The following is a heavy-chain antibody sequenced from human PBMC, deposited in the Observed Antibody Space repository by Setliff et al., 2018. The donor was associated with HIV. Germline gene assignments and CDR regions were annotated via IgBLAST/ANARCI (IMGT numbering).Heavy chain of an antibody. CDR3: ARTSSKFYAGNGMDV. V-gene: IGHV4-39*07. CDR1: GGSSSTSDYY. CDR2: IFYNGNT. Sequence: SETLSLTCTVSGGSSSTSDYYWGWIRQPPGKGLEWIGYIFYNGNTYYSPALKSRVTMSVDTSKNQFSLKLTSVTAADTAIYYCARTSSKFYAGNGMDVWGKGTTVTVSS. J-gene: IGHJ6*04. D-gene: IGHD6-13*01.